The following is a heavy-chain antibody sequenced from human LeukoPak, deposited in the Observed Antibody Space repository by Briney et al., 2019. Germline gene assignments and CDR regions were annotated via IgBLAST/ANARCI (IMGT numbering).Heavy chain of an antibody. Sequence: SETLSLTCTVSGYSISSGYYWGWIRQPPGKGLEWIGSIYHSGSADYNPSLKSRVTISVDTSKNQFSLKLSSVTAADTAVYYCARDKVPGDYWGQGTLVTVFS. D-gene: IGHD2-2*01. CDR3: ARDKVPGDY. V-gene: IGHV4-38-2*02. CDR1: GYSISSGYY. J-gene: IGHJ4*02. CDR2: IYHSGSA.